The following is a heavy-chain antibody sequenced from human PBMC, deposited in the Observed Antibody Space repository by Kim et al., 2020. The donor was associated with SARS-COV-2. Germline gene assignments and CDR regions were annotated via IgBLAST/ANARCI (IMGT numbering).Heavy chain of an antibody. Sequence: ASVKVSCKASGYTFTSYGISWVRQAPGQGLEWMGWISAYNGNTNYAQKLQGRVTMTTDTSTSTAYMELRSLRSDDTAVYYCARVQFPRIYDFWSGYGMDVWGQGTTVTVSS. J-gene: IGHJ6*02. CDR1: GYTFTSYG. D-gene: IGHD3-3*01. CDR3: ARVQFPRIYDFWSGYGMDV. CDR2: ISAYNGNT. V-gene: IGHV1-18*01.